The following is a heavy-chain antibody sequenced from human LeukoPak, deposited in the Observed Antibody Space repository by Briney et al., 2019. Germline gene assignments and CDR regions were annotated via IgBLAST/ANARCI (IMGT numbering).Heavy chain of an antibody. CDR3: AKDLNMVRGVIITTPSFDY. Sequence: GRSLRLSCAASGFTFSSYGMHWVRQALGKGLEWVAVISYDGSNTYYADSVKGRFTISRDNSKNTLYLQMNSLRAEDTAVYYCAKDLNMVRGVIITTPSFDYWGQGTLVTVSS. V-gene: IGHV3-30*18. CDR1: GFTFSSYG. D-gene: IGHD3-10*01. CDR2: ISYDGSNT. J-gene: IGHJ4*02.